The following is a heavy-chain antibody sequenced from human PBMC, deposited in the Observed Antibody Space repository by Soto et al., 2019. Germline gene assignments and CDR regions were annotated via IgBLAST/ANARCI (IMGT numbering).Heavy chain of an antibody. J-gene: IGHJ4*02. CDR1: GFTFSSYA. V-gene: IGHV3-23*01. D-gene: IGHD3-22*01. Sequence: GGSLRLSCAASGFTFSSYAMSWVRQAPGKGLEWVSAISGSGGSTYYADSVRGRFTISRDNSKNTLYLQMNSLRAEDTAVYYCATDFFEFLSGLGWPRGYWGQGTLVTVSS. CDR3: ATDFFEFLSGLGWPRGY. CDR2: ISGSGGST.